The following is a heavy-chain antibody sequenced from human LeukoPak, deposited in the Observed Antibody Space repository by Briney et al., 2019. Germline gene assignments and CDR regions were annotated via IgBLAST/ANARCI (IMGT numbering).Heavy chain of an antibody. V-gene: IGHV4-61*01. J-gene: IGHJ4*02. CDR2: IYYSGNT. CDR1: GGSVSSGSYY. D-gene: IGHD5-18*01. Sequence: SETLSLTCTVSGGSVSSGSYYWSWIRQPPGKGLEWIGYIYYSGNTNYNPSLKSRVTISVDTSKNQFSLKLSSVTAADTALYYRARGSRGYSYGWGQGTLVTVSS. CDR3: ARGSRGYSYG.